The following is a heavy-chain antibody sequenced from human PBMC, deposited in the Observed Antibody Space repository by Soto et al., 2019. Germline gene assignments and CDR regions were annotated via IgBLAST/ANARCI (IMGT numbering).Heavy chain of an antibody. J-gene: IGHJ3*02. Sequence: SETLSLTCTVSGGSISSYYWSWIRQPPGKGLEWIGYIYYSGSTNYNPSLKSRVTISVDTSKNQFSLKLSSVTAADTAVYYCAREATLVTAQDAFDIWGQGTMVTVSS. CDR1: GGSISSYY. CDR2: IYYSGST. D-gene: IGHD2-21*02. V-gene: IGHV4-59*01. CDR3: AREATLVTAQDAFDI.